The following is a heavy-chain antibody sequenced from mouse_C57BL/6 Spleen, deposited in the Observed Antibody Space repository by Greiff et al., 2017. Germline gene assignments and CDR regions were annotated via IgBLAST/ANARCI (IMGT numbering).Heavy chain of an antibody. CDR2: IYPGSGST. Sequence: QVQLQQPGAELVKPGASVKMSCKASGYTFTSYWLTWVKQRPGQGLEWIGDIYPGSGSTNYNEKFKSKATLTVDTSSSTAYMQLSSLTSEDSAVYYCARIYDGYLYYFDYWGQGTTLTVSS. J-gene: IGHJ2*01. D-gene: IGHD2-3*01. CDR1: GYTFTSYW. V-gene: IGHV1-55*01. CDR3: ARIYDGYLYYFDY.